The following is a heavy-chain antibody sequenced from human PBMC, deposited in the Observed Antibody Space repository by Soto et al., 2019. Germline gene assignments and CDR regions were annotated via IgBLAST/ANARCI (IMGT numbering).Heavy chain of an antibody. Sequence: SETLSLTCTVSGGSISSSSYYWGWIRQPPGKGLEWIGSIYYSGSTYYNPSLKSRVTISVDTSKNQFSLKLSSVTAADTAVYYCARQGRDFWSGYYYYGMDVWGQGTTVTVSS. V-gene: IGHV4-39*01. CDR1: GGSISSSSYY. CDR2: IYYSGST. J-gene: IGHJ6*02. D-gene: IGHD3-3*01. CDR3: ARQGRDFWSGYYYYGMDV.